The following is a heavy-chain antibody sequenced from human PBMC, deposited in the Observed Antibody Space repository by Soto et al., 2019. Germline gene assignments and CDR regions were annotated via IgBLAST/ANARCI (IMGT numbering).Heavy chain of an antibody. V-gene: IGHV3-7*01. CDR1: GFTFSNYW. CDR3: ATDYSPSRSRIFYDAFDI. CDR2: IREDGSEK. Sequence: PGGSLRLSCAASGFTFSNYWMTWVRQAPGKGLEWVANIREDGSEKNCVDSVKGRFTISRDNAKNSLYLQMNSLRAEDTAVYYCATDYSPSRSRIFYDAFDIWGQGTMVTVSS. D-gene: IGHD3-10*01. J-gene: IGHJ3*02.